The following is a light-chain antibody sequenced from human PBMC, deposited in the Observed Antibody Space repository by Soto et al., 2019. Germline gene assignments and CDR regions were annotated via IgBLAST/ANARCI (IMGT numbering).Light chain of an antibody. V-gene: IGKV1-39*01. J-gene: IGKJ2*01. CDR3: QQSYSTPYT. CDR2: AAS. Sequence: DIQMTQSPSSLSASVGDRVTITCRASRRITTYLNWYQQKPGKAPKLLIYAASSVQRGVPSRFSGSGSGTDFTLAISSLQPEDFATYNCQQSYSTPYTFGPGTKLQIK. CDR1: RRITTY.